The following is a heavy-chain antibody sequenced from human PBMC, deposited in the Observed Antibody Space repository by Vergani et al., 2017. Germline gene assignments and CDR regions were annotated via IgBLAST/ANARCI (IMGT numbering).Heavy chain of an antibody. D-gene: IGHD4-17*01. Sequence: QVQLVQSGAEVKKPGASVKVSYKASGYTFTSYYMHWVRQAPGQGLEWMGIINPSGGSTSYAQKFQGRVTMTRDTSTSTVYMELSSLRSEDTAVYYCARDPPDYAFDYWGQGTLVTVSS. V-gene: IGHV1-46*01. CDR3: ARDPPDYAFDY. CDR1: GYTFTSYY. J-gene: IGHJ4*02. CDR2: INPSGGST.